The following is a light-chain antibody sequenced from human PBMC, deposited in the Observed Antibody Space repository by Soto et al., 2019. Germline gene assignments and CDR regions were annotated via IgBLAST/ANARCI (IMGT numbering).Light chain of an antibody. CDR1: QSVSSN. Sequence: EILMTQSPDTLSVSPGERATLSCRASQSVSSNLAWYQQKPGQAPRLLIYSASSRATGIPARFSGSGSGTEFSLTISSLQSEDFAVYYCQQYHNWLPYTFGQGTKLEIK. CDR2: SAS. V-gene: IGKV3-15*01. CDR3: QQYHNWLPYT. J-gene: IGKJ2*01.